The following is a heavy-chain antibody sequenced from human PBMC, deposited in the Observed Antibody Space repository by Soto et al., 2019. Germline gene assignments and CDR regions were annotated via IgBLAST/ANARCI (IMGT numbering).Heavy chain of an antibody. Sequence: SETLSLTCAVYGGSFSGYYWNWIRQPPGKGLEWIGEISQSGSTNYNPSLKGRVTISVDTSKNQFSLKLSSFTAADASVYYCARGRSLRPTSPFRRQLGRSCFDPCGPGTLVSVSS. V-gene: IGHV4-34*01. J-gene: IGHJ5*02. D-gene: IGHD1-26*01. CDR3: ARGRSLRPTSPFRRQLGRSCFDP. CDR1: GGSFSGYY. CDR2: ISQSGST.